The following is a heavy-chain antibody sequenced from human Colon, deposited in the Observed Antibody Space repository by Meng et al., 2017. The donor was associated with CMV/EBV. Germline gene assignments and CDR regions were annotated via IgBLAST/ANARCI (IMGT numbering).Heavy chain of an antibody. CDR3: AKGGAVLILNWLDP. CDR2: IIGSGFYT. CDR1: GFIFGDYA. J-gene: IGHJ5*02. D-gene: IGHD2-21*01. Sequence: GGSLRLSCAASGFIFGDYAMTWVRQAPGKGLEWVATIIGSGFYTYYADSVKGRFTISRDNSKNTLYLQMNSLRAEDTAVYYCAKGGAVLILNWLDPWGQGTLVTVSS. V-gene: IGHV3-23*01.